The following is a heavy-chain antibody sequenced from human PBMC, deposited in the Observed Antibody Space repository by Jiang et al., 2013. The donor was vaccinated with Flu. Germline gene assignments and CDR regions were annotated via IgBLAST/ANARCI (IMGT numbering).Heavy chain of an antibody. Sequence: QLVGGLGEALVQPGGSRETLLCSSGFTFSSYWMSWVRQAPGKGLEWVANIKQDGSEKYYVDSVKGRFTISRDNAKNSLYLQMNSLRAEDTAVYYCARGGSGWYWYFDLWGRGTLVTVSS. CDR2: IKQDGSEK. D-gene: IGHD6-19*01. J-gene: IGHJ2*01. CDR3: ARGGSGWYWYFDL. V-gene: IGHV3-7*03. CDR1: GFTFSSYW.